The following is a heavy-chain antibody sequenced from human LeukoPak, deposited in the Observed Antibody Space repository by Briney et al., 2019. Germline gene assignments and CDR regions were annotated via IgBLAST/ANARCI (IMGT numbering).Heavy chain of an antibody. V-gene: IGHV3-53*01. Sequence: GGSLRLSCAASGFTVSSNYMSWVRQAPGKGLEWVSNIYNGGSTYYADSVKGRFTISRDNSKNTLYLQMNSLRAEDTAVYYCTRLSRYGNRWYYVDYWGQGTLVTVSS. CDR2: IYNGGST. D-gene: IGHD6-13*01. CDR1: GFTVSSNY. CDR3: TRLSRYGNRWYYVDY. J-gene: IGHJ4*02.